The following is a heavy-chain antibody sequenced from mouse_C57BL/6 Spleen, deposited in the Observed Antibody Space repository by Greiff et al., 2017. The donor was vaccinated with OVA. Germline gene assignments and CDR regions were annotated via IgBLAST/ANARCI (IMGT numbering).Heavy chain of an antibody. Sequence: EVMLVESGGGLVKPGGSLKLSCAASGFTFSSYAMSWVRQTPEKRLEWVATISDGGSYTYYPDNVKGRFTISRDNAKNNLYLQMSHLKSEDTAMYYCARGGYGSSYFDVWGTGTTVTVSS. CDR1: GFTFSSYA. J-gene: IGHJ1*03. V-gene: IGHV5-4*03. CDR3: ARGGYGSSYFDV. D-gene: IGHD1-1*01. CDR2: ISDGGSYT.